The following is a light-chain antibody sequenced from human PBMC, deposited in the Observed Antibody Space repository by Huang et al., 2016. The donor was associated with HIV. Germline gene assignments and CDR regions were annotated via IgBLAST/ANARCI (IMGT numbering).Light chain of an antibody. J-gene: IGKJ4*01. Sequence: EIVMTQSPATLSVSPGERATLSCRASQSVSSNLAWYQQKPGQAPRLLIYGASARATGFAAKFSGSGSGTEFTLTISSLRSEDFAIYFCQQYNEWPQSFGGGTKVEIK. CDR1: QSVSSN. V-gene: IGKV3-15*01. CDR2: GAS. CDR3: QQYNEWPQS.